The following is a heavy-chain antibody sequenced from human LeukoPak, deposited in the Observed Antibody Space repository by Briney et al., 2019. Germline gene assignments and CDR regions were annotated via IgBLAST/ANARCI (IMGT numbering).Heavy chain of an antibody. D-gene: IGHD3-22*01. V-gene: IGHV3-30-3*02. J-gene: IGHJ4*02. CDR3: AKSDYDSSGYTLDY. CDR1: GFTFSSYA. Sequence: GGPLRLSCAASGFTFSSYAMHWVRQAPGKGLEWVAVISYDGTNKYYADSVKGRFTISRDNSKKTLYLQMNSLRAEDTAVYYCAKSDYDSSGYTLDYWGQGTLVTVSS. CDR2: ISYDGTNK.